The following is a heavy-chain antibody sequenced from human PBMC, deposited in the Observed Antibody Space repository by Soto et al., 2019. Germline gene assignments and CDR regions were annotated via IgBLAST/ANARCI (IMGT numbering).Heavy chain of an antibody. V-gene: IGHV4-59*08. CDR2: IYYSGST. J-gene: IGHJ6*03. CDR3: ARHYRYFYYMDV. Sequence: SETLSLTCTVSVGSISNYYWTWVRQPPGKGLECIGYIYYSGSTNYNPSLKSRVTISVDTSKSQFSLKLSSVTAADTAVYYCARHYRYFYYMDVWGKGTTVTVSS. D-gene: IGHD3-16*02. CDR1: VGSISNYY.